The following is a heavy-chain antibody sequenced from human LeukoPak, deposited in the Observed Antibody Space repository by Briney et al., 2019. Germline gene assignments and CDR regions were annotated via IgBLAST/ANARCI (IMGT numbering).Heavy chain of an antibody. CDR2: IIPIFGTA. V-gene: IGHV1-69*05. J-gene: IGHJ5*02. Sequence: GASVKVSCKASGGTFSSYAISWVRQAPEQGLEWMGRIIPIFGTANYAQKFQGRVTITTDESTSTAYMELSSLRSEDTAVYYCARAQWDIVVVPAANGDPWFDPWGQGTLVTVSS. CDR3: ARAQWDIVVVPAANGDPWFDP. CDR1: GGTFSSYA. D-gene: IGHD2-2*01.